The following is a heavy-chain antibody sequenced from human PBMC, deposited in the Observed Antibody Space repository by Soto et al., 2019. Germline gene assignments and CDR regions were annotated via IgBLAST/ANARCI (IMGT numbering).Heavy chain of an antibody. CDR1: GYTFTSYG. Sequence: ASVKVSCKASGYTFTSYGISWVRQAPGQGLEWMGWISAYNGNTNYAQKLQGRVTMTTDTSTSTAYMELRSLRSDDTAVYYCARGEKYYDILTGYYHFDYWGQGTLVTVSS. J-gene: IGHJ4*02. D-gene: IGHD3-9*01. CDR3: ARGEKYYDILTGYYHFDY. CDR2: ISAYNGNT. V-gene: IGHV1-18*01.